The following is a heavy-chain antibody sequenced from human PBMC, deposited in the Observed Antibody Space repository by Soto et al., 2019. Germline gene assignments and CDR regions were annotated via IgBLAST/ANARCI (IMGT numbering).Heavy chain of an antibody. J-gene: IGHJ4*02. CDR1: GFTFRSYV. CDR2: TSYDGSNN. D-gene: IGHD3-16*01. CDR3: ARWGTTGGLDV. V-gene: IGHV3-33*05. Sequence: QVQLVESGGGMVQPGTSLRLSCVGSGFTFRSYVIHWVRQAPGKGLEWVALTSYDGSNNFYGDSVKGRFTISRDNSRNTVELQMDSLRLEDTAVYYCARWGTTGGLDVWGQGTLVSVSS.